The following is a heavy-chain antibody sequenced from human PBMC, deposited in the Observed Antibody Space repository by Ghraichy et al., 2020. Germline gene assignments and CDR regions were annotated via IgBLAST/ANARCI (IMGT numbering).Heavy chain of an antibody. CDR2: IYHSGST. CDR1: GYSISSGYY. Sequence: SETLSLTCAVSGYSISSGYYWGWIRQPPGKGLEWIGSIYHSGSTYYNPSLKSRVTISVDTSKNQFSLKLSSVTAADTAVYYCARDLVGAALDYWGQGTLVTVSS. CDR3: ARDLVGAALDY. J-gene: IGHJ4*02. V-gene: IGHV4-38-2*02. D-gene: IGHD1-26*01.